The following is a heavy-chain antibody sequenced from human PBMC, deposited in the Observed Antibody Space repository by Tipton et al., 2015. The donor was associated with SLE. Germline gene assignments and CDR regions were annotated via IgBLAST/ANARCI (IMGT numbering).Heavy chain of an antibody. J-gene: IGHJ4*02. CDR3: ARGVLRPFDY. CDR2: IYYSGST. CDR1: GGSISSSSYY. V-gene: IGHV4-39*07. D-gene: IGHD1-1*01. Sequence: TLSLTCTVSGGSISSSSYYWGWIRQPPGKGLEWIGSIYYSGSTYYNPSLKSRVTLSVDTSKNQFSLKLSSVTAADTAVYYCARGVLRPFDYWGQGTLVTVSS.